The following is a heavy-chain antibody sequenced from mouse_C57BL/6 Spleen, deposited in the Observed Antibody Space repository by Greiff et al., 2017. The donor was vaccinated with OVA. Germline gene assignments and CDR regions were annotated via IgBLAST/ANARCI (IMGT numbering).Heavy chain of an antibody. D-gene: IGHD1-1*01. Sequence: EVQVVESGGGLVKPGGSLKLSCAASGFTFSSYAMSWVRQTPEKRLEWVATISDGGSYTYYPDNVKGRFTISRDNAKNNLYLQMSHLKSEDTAMYYCARVYGSSYGYFDYWGQGTTLTVSS. J-gene: IGHJ2*01. V-gene: IGHV5-4*01. CDR1: GFTFSSYA. CDR3: ARVYGSSYGYFDY. CDR2: ISDGGSYT.